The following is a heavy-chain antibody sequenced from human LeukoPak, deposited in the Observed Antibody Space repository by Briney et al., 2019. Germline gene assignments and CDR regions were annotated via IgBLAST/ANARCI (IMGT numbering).Heavy chain of an antibody. V-gene: IGHV3-48*01. CDR3: ARGRYLDWLPYYFDY. CDR1: GFTFNTYT. J-gene: IGHJ4*02. CDR2: TSGSSGII. D-gene: IGHD3-9*01. Sequence: GSLRLSCAASGFTFNTYTMNWVRQAPGKGLEWVSYTSGSSGIIDYADSVKGRFSISRDNAKNTLYLQMNSLRAEDTAVYYCARGRYLDWLPYYFDYWGQGTLVTVSS.